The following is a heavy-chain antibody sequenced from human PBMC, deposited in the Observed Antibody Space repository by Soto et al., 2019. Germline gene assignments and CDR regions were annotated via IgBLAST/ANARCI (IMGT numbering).Heavy chain of an antibody. V-gene: IGHV4-31*03. CDR1: GGPIINGDSY. CDR3: ARDAPAAAAY. Sequence: SETLSLTCTVSGGPIINGDSYLNWIRQHPEKGLEWMGYINYRGTTNYNPALKSRILISIDTSKNQFSLRLTSVTAADTAVYYCARDAPAAAAYWGQGTLVTVSS. CDR2: INYRGTT. D-gene: IGHD6-13*01. J-gene: IGHJ4*02.